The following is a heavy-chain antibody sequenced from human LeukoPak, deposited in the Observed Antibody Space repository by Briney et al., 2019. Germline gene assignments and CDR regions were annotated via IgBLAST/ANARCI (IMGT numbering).Heavy chain of an antibody. J-gene: IGHJ3*02. V-gene: IGHV4-39*01. CDR3: ATLNGSYGYRVGNSGGAFDI. D-gene: IGHD5-18*01. CDR1: GGSISSGDYY. Sequence: MASETLSLTCTVSGGSISSGDYYWGWIRQPPGKGLEWIGSIYYSGSTYYNPSLKSRVTISVDTSKNQFSLKLSSVTAADTAVYYCATLNGSYGYRVGNSGGAFDIWGQGTMVTVSS. CDR2: IYYSGST.